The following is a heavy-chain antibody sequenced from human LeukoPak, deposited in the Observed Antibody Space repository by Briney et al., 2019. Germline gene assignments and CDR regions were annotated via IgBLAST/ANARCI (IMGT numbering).Heavy chain of an antibody. Sequence: SGPTLANTTQTHTLTCTFTGFSCSTPGVGVGWIRQTPGRALVWLAPHNWNDEERYSLSLKSRLPITKDTAKTQVVLTMTNMHPVDTATYYYSHRVDGSGTYSFDSWGQGTLVTVSS. V-gene: IGHV2-5*01. CDR2: HNWNDEE. CDR3: SHRVDGSGTYSFDS. D-gene: IGHD3-10*01. CDR1: GFSCSTPGVG. J-gene: IGHJ4*02.